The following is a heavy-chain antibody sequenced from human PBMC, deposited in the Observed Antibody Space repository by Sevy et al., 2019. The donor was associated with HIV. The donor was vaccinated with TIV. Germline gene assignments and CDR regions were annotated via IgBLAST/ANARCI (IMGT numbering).Heavy chain of an antibody. Sequence: GGSLRLSCAASGFTFSSYGMHWVRQAPGKGLEWVAVIWYDGSNKYYADSVKGRFTISRDNSKNTLYLKMNSLRAEDTAVYYCARAHRGIAVAATGASYYYGMDVWGQGTTVTVSS. D-gene: IGHD6-19*01. V-gene: IGHV3-33*01. J-gene: IGHJ6*02. CDR3: ARAHRGIAVAATGASYYYGMDV. CDR1: GFTFSSYG. CDR2: IWYDGSNK.